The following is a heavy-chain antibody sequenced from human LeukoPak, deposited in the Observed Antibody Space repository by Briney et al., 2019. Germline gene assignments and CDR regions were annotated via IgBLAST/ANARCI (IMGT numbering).Heavy chain of an antibody. CDR1: GGSISSSNW. CDR3: ARDLGNYGSGSYYNGYYFDY. J-gene: IGHJ4*02. V-gene: IGHV4-4*02. Sequence: SETLSLTCAVSGGSISSSNWWSWIRQPPGKGLEWIGEIYHSGSTNYNPSLKSRVTISVDKSKNQFSLKLSSVTAADTAVYYCARDLGNYGSGSYYNGYYFDYWGQGTLVTVSS. D-gene: IGHD3-10*01. CDR2: IYHSGST.